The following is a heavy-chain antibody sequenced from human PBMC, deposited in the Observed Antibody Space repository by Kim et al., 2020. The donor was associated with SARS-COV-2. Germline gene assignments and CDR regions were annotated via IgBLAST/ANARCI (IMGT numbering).Heavy chain of an antibody. CDR1: GFTFSIFS. Sequence: GGSLRLSCAASGFTFSIFSMTWVRQAPGKGLDWVSSISSDSTWKNYPDSVRGRFTISRDNAKNVLYLQLNSLRNEDTGVYYCARGDASTGYSWGQGTLVTVSS. J-gene: IGHJ4*02. V-gene: IGHV3-48*02. CDR2: ISSDSTWK. CDR3: ARGDASTGYS. D-gene: IGHD6-25*01.